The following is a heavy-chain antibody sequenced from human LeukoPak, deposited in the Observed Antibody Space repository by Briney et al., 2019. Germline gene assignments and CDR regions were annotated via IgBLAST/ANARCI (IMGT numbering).Heavy chain of an antibody. CDR1: GFTFSSYE. D-gene: IGHD2-15*01. CDR2: ISSGGSTI. Sequence: GGSLRLSCTASGFTFSSYEMNWVRQAPGNGLHFVSYISSGGSTIYYADSVNGRFTISRDNAKNSLFLQMNRLRADDTAVYYCARGRYCSGGSCSSGNWFDPWGQGPLVTVSS. V-gene: IGHV3-48*03. CDR3: ARGRYCSGGSCSSGNWFDP. J-gene: IGHJ5*02.